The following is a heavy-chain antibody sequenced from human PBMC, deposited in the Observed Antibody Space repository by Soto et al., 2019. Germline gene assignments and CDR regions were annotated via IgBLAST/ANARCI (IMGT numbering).Heavy chain of an antibody. CDR1: GFTFSSYG. CDR3: AKDRNKLTAIDYFDY. D-gene: IGHD2-21*02. V-gene: IGHV3-30*18. Sequence: GGSLRLSCAASGFTFSSYGMHWVRQAPGKGLEWVAVISYDGSNKYYADSVKGRFTISGDNSKNTLYLQMNSLRAEDTAVYYCAKDRNKLTAIDYFDYWGQGTLVTVSS. J-gene: IGHJ4*02. CDR2: ISYDGSNK.